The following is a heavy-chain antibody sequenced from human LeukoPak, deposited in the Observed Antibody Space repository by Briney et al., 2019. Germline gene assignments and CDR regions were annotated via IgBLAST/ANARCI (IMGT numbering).Heavy chain of an antibody. D-gene: IGHD2-2*01. CDR1: GFTVGNNH. V-gene: IGHV3-66*02. CDR2: IYDRGRT. CDR3: AKSRGIVAVNWFDP. J-gene: IGHJ5*02. Sequence: SGGSLRLSCAASGFTVGNNHMSWVRQAPGKGLEWVSLIYDRGRTNYADSVKGRFTISRDNSKNTLHLQMNSLRAEDTAVYYCAKSRGIVAVNWFDPWGQGTLVTVSS.